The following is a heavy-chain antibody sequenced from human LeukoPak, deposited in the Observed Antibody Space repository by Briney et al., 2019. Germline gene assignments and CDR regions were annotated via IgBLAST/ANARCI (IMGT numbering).Heavy chain of an antibody. CDR3: AKWVKVVVAANNWFDP. Sequence: PGGSLRLSCAASGLTFSSYAMSWVRQAPGKGLEWVSAISGSGGSTYYADSVKGRFTISRDNSKNTLYLQMNSLRAEDTAVYYCAKWVKVVVAANNWFDPWGQGTLVTVSS. D-gene: IGHD2-15*01. CDR1: GLTFSSYA. J-gene: IGHJ5*02. V-gene: IGHV3-23*01. CDR2: ISGSGGST.